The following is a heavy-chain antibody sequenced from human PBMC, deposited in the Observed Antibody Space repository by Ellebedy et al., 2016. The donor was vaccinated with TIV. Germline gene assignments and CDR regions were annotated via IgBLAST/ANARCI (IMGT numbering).Heavy chain of an antibody. CDR3: ARNPRGSYPFDY. D-gene: IGHD1-26*01. Sequence: GSLRLSCAVSGGSISSSYWWSCVRPPPGKGLEWIGEIFHSGNTNYNPSLKSRVTISVDTSKNQFSLKLSSVTAADTAVYYCARNPRGSYPFDYWGQGTLVTVSS. V-gene: IGHV4-4*02. CDR1: GGSISSSYW. J-gene: IGHJ4*02. CDR2: IFHSGNT.